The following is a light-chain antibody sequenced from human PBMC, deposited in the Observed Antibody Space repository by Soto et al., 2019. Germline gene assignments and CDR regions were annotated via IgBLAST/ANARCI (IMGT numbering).Light chain of an antibody. CDR2: GAS. Sequence: NVFAQFPSTPSFSPGERAPPSLRTSQSTSNNYLAWYQQKPGQAPRLLIYGASSRATGIPDRFSGSGSGTDFTLTISRLEPEDFAVYYCQQYGDSRTFGQGTKVDIK. V-gene: IGKV3-20*01. J-gene: IGKJ1*01. CDR1: QSTSNNY. CDR3: QQYGDSRT.